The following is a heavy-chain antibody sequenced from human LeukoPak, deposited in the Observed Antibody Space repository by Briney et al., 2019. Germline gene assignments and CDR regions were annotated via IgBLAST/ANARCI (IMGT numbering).Heavy chain of an antibody. D-gene: IGHD1-26*01. CDR3: AKDLLLGGSRAFDI. Sequence: GGSLRLSCAASGFTFNTYWMAWVRRAPGKGLEWVAFIRYDGSNKYYADSVKGRFTISRDNSKNTLYLQMNSLRAGDTAVYYCAKDLLLGGSRAFDIWGQGTIVTVSS. J-gene: IGHJ3*02. CDR2: IRYDGSNK. CDR1: GFTFNTYW. V-gene: IGHV3-30*02.